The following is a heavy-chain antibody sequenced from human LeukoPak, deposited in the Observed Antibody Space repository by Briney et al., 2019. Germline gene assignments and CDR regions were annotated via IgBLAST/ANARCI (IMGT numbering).Heavy chain of an antibody. Sequence: PGGSLRLSCAASGFTFSSYAMHWVRQAPGKGLVWVSRINSDGSSTTYADSVKGRFTISRDNAKNTLYLQMNSLRAEDTAVYYCAKDGSRSSSSPHFDYWGQGTLVTVSS. CDR2: INSDGSST. CDR1: GFTFSSYA. J-gene: IGHJ4*02. CDR3: AKDGSRSSSSPHFDY. V-gene: IGHV3-74*01. D-gene: IGHD6-6*01.